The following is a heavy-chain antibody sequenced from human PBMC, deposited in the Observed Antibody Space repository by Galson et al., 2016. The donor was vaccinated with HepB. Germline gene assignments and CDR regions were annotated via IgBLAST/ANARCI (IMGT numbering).Heavy chain of an antibody. CDR3: AKEALTGGWYNY. CDR2: IKSYGGST. V-gene: IGHV3-23*01. J-gene: IGHJ4*02. D-gene: IGHD6-19*01. Sequence: SLRLSCAASGFTFDKYGMTWFRQAPGKGPEWVSTIKSYGGSTDYADDVQGRFTISRDDSKSTLYLQMNSLRAEDTAVYYCAKEALTGGWYNYWGQGTLLTVSS. CDR1: GFTFDKYG.